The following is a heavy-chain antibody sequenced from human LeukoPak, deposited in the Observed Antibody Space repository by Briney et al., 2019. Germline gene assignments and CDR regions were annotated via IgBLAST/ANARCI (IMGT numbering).Heavy chain of an antibody. CDR1: GYTFISYA. CDR3: ASERGGYSYGYPLFDY. D-gene: IGHD5-18*01. J-gene: IGHJ4*02. Sequence: ASLKVSCKASGYTFISYAMNWVRQAPGQGLEWMGWINTNTGNPTYAQGFTGRFVFSLDTSVSTAYLQISSLKAEDTAVYYCASERGGYSYGYPLFDYWGQGTLVTVSS. CDR2: INTNTGNP. V-gene: IGHV7-4-1*02.